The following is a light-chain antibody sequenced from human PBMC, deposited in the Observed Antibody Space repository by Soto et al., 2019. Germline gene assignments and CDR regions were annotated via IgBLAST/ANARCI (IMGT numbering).Light chain of an antibody. Sequence: QSALTQPRSVSGSPGQSVTISCTGTSSDVVGYNYVSWYQQHPGKAPKLMIYDVSKRPSGVPDRFSGSKSGNTASLTISGLQAEDEADYYCCSYAGSYVFGTGTKVTVL. J-gene: IGLJ1*01. V-gene: IGLV2-11*01. CDR2: DVS. CDR3: CSYAGSYV. CDR1: SSDVVGYNY.